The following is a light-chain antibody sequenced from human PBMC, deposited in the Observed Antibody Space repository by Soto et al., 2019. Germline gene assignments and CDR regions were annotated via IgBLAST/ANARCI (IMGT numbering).Light chain of an antibody. J-gene: IGKJ1*01. CDR1: QSVLYDSNNKNY. CDR3: QQYYSIPKT. V-gene: IGKV4-1*01. Sequence: DIVMTQSTDSLAVSLGERATINCKYSQSVLYDSNNKNYLAWYQQKPGQPPKLLIYWASTRESGVPDRFSGTGSGTDFTLTISSLQAEDVAVYYCQQYYSIPKTFGQGTKVDI. CDR2: WAS.